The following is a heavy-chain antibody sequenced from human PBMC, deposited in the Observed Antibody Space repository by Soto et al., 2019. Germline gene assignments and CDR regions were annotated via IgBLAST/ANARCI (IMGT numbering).Heavy chain of an antibody. CDR1: GYTFTSYG. D-gene: IGHD2-2*01. Sequence: QVPLVQSGAEVKKPGASVKVSCKASGYTFTSYGIIWVRQAPGQGLEWMGWISAYNGNTNYAQKLQGRVTMTTDTSTSTAYMELRSLRSDDTAVYYCARAGTPYCSSTSCYYYYGMDVWGQGTTVTVSS. CDR2: ISAYNGNT. J-gene: IGHJ6*02. V-gene: IGHV1-18*01. CDR3: ARAGTPYCSSTSCYYYYGMDV.